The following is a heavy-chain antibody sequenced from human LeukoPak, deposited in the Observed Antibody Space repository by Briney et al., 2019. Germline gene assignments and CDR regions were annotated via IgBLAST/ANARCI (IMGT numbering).Heavy chain of an antibody. Sequence: GASVKVSCKASGYTFSSCAINWVRQAPGQGLEWMGWISAYNGNTNYAQKLQGRVTMTTDTSTSTAYMELRSLRSDDTAVYYCARAWVVGVPGCDYWGQGTLVTVSS. CDR3: ARAWVVGVPGCDY. CDR1: GYTFSSCA. J-gene: IGHJ4*02. V-gene: IGHV1-18*01. D-gene: IGHD1-26*01. CDR2: ISAYNGNT.